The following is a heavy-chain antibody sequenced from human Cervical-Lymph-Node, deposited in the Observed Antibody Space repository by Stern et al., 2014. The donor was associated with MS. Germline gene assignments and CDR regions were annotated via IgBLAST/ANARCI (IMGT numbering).Heavy chain of an antibody. CDR2: INPKSGGT. J-gene: IGHJ5*02. Sequence: QVQLVESGAEVEKPGASVKVSCKASGYIFTDYYLHWVRQAPGQGLEWMGRINPKSGGTSYAQSFQGRVTLTRDTPIPTAYMDLSRLTSDDTAVYYCTRALRIADRPSPGGHWFDPWGQGTLVIVSS. V-gene: IGHV1-2*02. CDR1: GYIFTDYY. CDR3: TRALRIADRPSPGGHWFDP. D-gene: IGHD6-6*01.